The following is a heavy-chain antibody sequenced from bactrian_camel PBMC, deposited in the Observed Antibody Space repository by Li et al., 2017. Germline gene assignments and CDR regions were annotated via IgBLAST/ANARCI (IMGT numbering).Heavy chain of an antibody. CDR3: AADRSPPYCSPDYCFADT. CDR1: GYTASLEC. J-gene: IGHJ6*01. CDR2: IDDDGDE. V-gene: IGHV3S53*01. Sequence: QVQLVESGGGSVEVGGSLRLSCVISGYTASLECMGWFRQVSGKEREGVAAIDDDGDESYADSVKGRLTVSADSGRNLLSLQMNNLKPEDTGMYYCAADRSPPYCSPDYCFADTWGQGTQVTVS. D-gene: IGHD3*01.